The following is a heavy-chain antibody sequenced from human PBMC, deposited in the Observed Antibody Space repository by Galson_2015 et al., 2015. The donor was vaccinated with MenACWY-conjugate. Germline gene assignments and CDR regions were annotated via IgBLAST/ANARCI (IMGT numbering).Heavy chain of an antibody. CDR1: GFTFSGYD. CDR3: AKIGGDFRSGYRPQ. D-gene: IGHD3-3*01. Sequence: SLRLSCAASGFTFSGYDMHWVRQAPGEGLEWVALIRYDGFQKNYSESVKGRFTISRDNSKNTLNLQMNSLRAEDTAVYYCAKIGGDFRSGYRPQWGQGPLVTVSS. V-gene: IGHV3-30*02. CDR2: IRYDGFQK. J-gene: IGHJ4*02.